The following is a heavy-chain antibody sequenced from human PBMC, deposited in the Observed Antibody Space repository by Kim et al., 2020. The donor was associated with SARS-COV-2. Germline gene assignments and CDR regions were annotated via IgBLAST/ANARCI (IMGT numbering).Heavy chain of an antibody. D-gene: IGHD3-10*01. J-gene: IGHJ4*02. Sequence: GRFTISRDNSKNTLYLQMNSLGAEDTAVYYCAKVSTYYYGSGAPGGYFDYWGQGTLVTVSS. V-gene: IGHV3-23*01. CDR3: AKVSTYYYGSGAPGGYFDY.